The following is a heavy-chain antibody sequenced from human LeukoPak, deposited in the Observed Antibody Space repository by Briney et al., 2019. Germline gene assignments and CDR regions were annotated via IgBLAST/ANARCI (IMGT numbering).Heavy chain of an antibody. Sequence: PGGSLRLSCAASGFTFSDYYMSWIRQAPGKGLEWVSSISSSGSTIYYADSVKGRFTISRDNAKNSLYLQMNSLRAEDTAVYYCARSDPAAAGLYGMDVWGQGTTVTVSS. D-gene: IGHD6-13*01. CDR1: GFTFSDYY. CDR3: ARSDPAAAGLYGMDV. J-gene: IGHJ6*02. CDR2: ISSSGSTI. V-gene: IGHV3-11*01.